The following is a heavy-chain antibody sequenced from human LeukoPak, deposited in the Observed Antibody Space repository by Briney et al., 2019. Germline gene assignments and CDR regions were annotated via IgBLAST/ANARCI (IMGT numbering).Heavy chain of an antibody. V-gene: IGHV4-39*07. D-gene: IGHD2-2*01. CDR2: IYYSGST. CDR3: ARVYCSSTSCYPVIVPHDAFDI. J-gene: IGHJ3*02. CDR1: GGSISSSSYY. Sequence: SETLSLTCTVSGGSISSSSYYWGWIRQPPGKGLEWIGSIYYSGSTYYNPSLKSRVTISVDTSKNQFSLKLSSVTAADTAVYYCARVYCSSTSCYPVIVPHDAFDIWGQGTMVTVSS.